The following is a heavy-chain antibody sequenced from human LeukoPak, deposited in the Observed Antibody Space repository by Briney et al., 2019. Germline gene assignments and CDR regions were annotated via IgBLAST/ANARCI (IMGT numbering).Heavy chain of an antibody. CDR1: GFTFSSYA. V-gene: IGHV3-30-3*01. CDR2: ISYDGSNK. J-gene: IGHJ6*02. D-gene: IGHD3-10*01. Sequence: GGSLRLSCAASGFTFSSYAIHWVRQAPGKGLEWVAVISYDGSNKYYADSVKGRLTISRDNSKNTLYLQMNSLRAEDTAAYYCARDGSGNIAYNGMDVWGQGTTVTVSS. CDR3: ARDGSGNIAYNGMDV.